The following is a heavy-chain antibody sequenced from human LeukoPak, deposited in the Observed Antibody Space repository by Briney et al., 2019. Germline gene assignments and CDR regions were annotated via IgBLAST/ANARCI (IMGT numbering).Heavy chain of an antibody. CDR3: AKLARITMIVVVQNWFDP. Sequence: GGSLRLSCAASGFTFSSYAMSWVRQAPGKGLEWVSAVSGSGGSTYYADSVKGRFTISRDNSKNTLYLQMNSLRAEDTAVYYCAKLARITMIVVVQNWFDPWGQGTLVTVSS. D-gene: IGHD3-22*01. J-gene: IGHJ5*02. CDR1: GFTFSSYA. CDR2: VSGSGGST. V-gene: IGHV3-23*01.